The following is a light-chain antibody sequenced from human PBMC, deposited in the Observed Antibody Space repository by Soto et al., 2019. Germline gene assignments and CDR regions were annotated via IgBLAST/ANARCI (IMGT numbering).Light chain of an antibody. V-gene: IGKV1-39*01. CDR3: QHNYSTPPT. CDR1: QTIGTN. CDR2: GAS. J-gene: IGKJ1*01. Sequence: DIQMTQSPSSLSASLGDRVSITCRASQTIGTNLNWYQQKSGKAPKVLISGASTLQSGVPSRFSGSGSGTDFTLTISSLQPDDFSTYYCQHNYSTPPTFGQGTKLEIK.